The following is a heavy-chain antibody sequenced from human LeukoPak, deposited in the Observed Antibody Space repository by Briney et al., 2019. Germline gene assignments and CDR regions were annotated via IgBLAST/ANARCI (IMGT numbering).Heavy chain of an antibody. D-gene: IGHD3-3*01. CDR3: ARSRFSRYI. J-gene: IGHJ3*02. V-gene: IGHV1-2*02. Sequence: ASVTVSCKASGYTFTSYGINWVRQAPGQGLEWMGWINPNSGGTNYAQKFQGRVTMTRDTSISTAYMEMSRLRSDDTAVYYCARSRFSRYIWGQGTMVTVSS. CDR1: GYTFTSYG. CDR2: INPNSGGT.